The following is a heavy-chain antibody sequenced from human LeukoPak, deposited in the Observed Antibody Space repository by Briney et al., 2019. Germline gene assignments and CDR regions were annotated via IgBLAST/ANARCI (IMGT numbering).Heavy chain of an antibody. V-gene: IGHV4-34*01. Sequence: DPSETLSLTCAVYGGSFSGYYWSWIRQPPGKGLEWIGEINHSGSTNYNPSLKSRVTISVDTYKNHFSLKLSSVTAADTAVYYCARGWYSSYFDYWGQGTLVTVSS. CDR3: ARGWYSSYFDY. CDR1: GGSFSGYY. J-gene: IGHJ4*02. CDR2: INHSGST. D-gene: IGHD6-19*01.